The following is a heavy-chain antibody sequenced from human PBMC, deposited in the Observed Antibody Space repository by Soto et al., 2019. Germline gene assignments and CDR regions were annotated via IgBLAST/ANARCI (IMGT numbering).Heavy chain of an antibody. CDR1: GGSISSYY. D-gene: IGHD3-16*01. Sequence: SETLSLTCTVSGGSISSYYWSWIRQPPGKGLEWIWYICYSGSTNYNPSLKGRVTISVDTSKNQFSLKLSSVTAADPAVYYCARKDGGTRLDPWGQGTLVTVSS. J-gene: IGHJ5*02. CDR2: ICYSGST. V-gene: IGHV4-59*08. CDR3: ARKDGGTRLDP.